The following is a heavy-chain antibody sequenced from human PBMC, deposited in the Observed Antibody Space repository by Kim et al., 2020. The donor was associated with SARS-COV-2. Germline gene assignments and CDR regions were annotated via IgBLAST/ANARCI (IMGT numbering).Heavy chain of an antibody. V-gene: IGHV1-8*01. Sequence: ASVKVSCKASGYTFTSYDINWVRQATGQGLEWMGWMNPNSGNTGYAQKFQGRVTMTRNTSISTAYMXLSSLRSEDTAVYYCGRFEDXXDYGDYADYWGQGTXVTVSS. J-gene: IGHJ4*02. CDR1: GYTFTSYD. CDR2: MNPNSGNT. D-gene: IGHD4-17*01. CDR3: GRFEDXXDYGDYADY.